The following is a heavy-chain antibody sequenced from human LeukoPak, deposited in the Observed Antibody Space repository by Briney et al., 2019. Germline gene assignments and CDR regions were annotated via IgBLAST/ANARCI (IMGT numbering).Heavy chain of an antibody. J-gene: IGHJ3*02. D-gene: IGHD1-26*01. Sequence: TSETLSLTCTGSGGSISSYYWSWIRQPPGKGLEWIGYIYYSGSTNYNPSLKSRVTISVDTSKNQFSLKLSSVTAADTAVYYCARLPHSELRRFFDIWGQGTMVTVSS. V-gene: IGHV4-59*08. CDR1: GGSISSYY. CDR3: ARLPHSELRRFFDI. CDR2: IYYSGST.